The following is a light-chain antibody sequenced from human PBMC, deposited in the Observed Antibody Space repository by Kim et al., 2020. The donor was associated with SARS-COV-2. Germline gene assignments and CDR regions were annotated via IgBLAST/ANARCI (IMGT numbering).Light chain of an antibody. Sequence: QSALTQPASVSGSPGQSITISCTGTSSDVGGYIYVSWYQQHPGKAPKLVIYDVSKRPSGVSNRFSGSKSGNTASLTISGLQAEDEADYYCSSYTSGSTRWVFGGGTQLTVL. CDR2: DVS. V-gene: IGLV2-14*01. CDR3: SSYTSGSTRWV. J-gene: IGLJ3*02. CDR1: SSDVGGYIY.